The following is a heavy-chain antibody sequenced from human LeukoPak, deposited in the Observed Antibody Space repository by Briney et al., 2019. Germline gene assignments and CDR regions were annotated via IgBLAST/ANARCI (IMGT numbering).Heavy chain of an antibody. CDR2: IGGSGGDT. CDR3: ADWNYVHY. Sequence: XXTWVRXAPGKGLEWVSTIGGSGGDTHYADSVTGRFTISRDNFKNTLYLQMNSLRAEDTALYYCADWNYVHYWGQGTLVTVSS. J-gene: IGHJ4*02. CDR1: X. D-gene: IGHD1-7*01. V-gene: IGHV3-23*01.